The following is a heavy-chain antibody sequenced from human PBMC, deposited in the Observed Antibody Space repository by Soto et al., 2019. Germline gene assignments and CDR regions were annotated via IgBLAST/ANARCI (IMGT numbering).Heavy chain of an antibody. CDR2: ISVSGGST. Sequence: HPGGSLRLSCAASGFTFSSYAMSWVRQAPGKGLEWVSAISVSGGSTYYAESVKGRFTISRKNSKNTLYLQINSLRAEDTALYYCAKDRLLWFGELPWLDYWGQGTLVTVSS. V-gene: IGHV3-23*01. J-gene: IGHJ4*02. D-gene: IGHD3-10*01. CDR3: AKDRLLWFGELPWLDY. CDR1: GFTFSSYA.